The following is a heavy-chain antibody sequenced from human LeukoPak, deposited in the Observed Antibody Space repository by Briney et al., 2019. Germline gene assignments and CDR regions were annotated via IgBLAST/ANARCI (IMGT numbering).Heavy chain of an antibody. Sequence: GGSLRPSCAASGFTFSSYWMSWVRQAPGKGLEWVANIKQDGSEKYYVDSVKGRFTVSRDNAKNSLYLQMNSLRAEDTAVYYCARDWGIVVVPAAKSSAWFDPWGQGTLVTVSS. D-gene: IGHD2-2*01. CDR2: IKQDGSEK. CDR3: ARDWGIVVVPAAKSSAWFDP. CDR1: GFTFSSYW. V-gene: IGHV3-7*01. J-gene: IGHJ5*02.